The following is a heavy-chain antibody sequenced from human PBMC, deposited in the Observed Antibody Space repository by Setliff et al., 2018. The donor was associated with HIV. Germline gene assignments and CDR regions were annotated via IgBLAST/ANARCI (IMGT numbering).Heavy chain of an antibody. D-gene: IGHD1-26*01. J-gene: IGHJ6*03. CDR1: GFTFFDYA. CDR2: ISSSGSGGST. Sequence: GGSLRLSCAASGFTFFDYALNWVRQAPGKGLEWVSSISSSGSGGSTYYADSVKGRFTISRDNSKNTLYLQMNSLRAEDTAVYYCAKGKWELLPYMDVWGKGTTVTVSS. CDR3: AKGKWELLPYMDV. V-gene: IGHV3-23*01.